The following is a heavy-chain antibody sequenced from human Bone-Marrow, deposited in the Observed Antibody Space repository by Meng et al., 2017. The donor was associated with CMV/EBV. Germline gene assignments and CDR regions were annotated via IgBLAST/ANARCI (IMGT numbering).Heavy chain of an antibody. J-gene: IGHJ4*02. V-gene: IGHV4-34*01. D-gene: IGHD3-3*01. CDR1: GGSFSGYY. Sequence: SETLSLTCAVYGGSFSGYYWSWIRQPPGKGLEWIGEINHSGSTNYNPSLKSRVTISVDTSKNQFSLKLSSVTAADTAVYYCARGRNTIFGVVIIRGAYYFAVFRQGPLLTFSS. CDR2: INHSGST. CDR3: ARGRNTIFGVVIIRGAYYFAV.